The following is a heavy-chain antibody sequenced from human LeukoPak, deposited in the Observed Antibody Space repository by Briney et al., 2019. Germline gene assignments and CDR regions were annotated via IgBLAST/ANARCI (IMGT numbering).Heavy chain of an antibody. D-gene: IGHD2-15*01. CDR3: ARSHCSGGSCYPEDRRFDY. CDR1: GYTFTNYG. CDR2: ISAYNGNT. J-gene: IGHJ4*02. Sequence: ASVKFSCKASGYTFTNYGISWVRQAPGQGLEWMGWISAYNGNTNYAQKLQGRVTMTTDTSTSTAYMELRSLRSDDTAVYYCARSHCSGGSCYPEDRRFDYWGQGTLVTVSS. V-gene: IGHV1-18*01.